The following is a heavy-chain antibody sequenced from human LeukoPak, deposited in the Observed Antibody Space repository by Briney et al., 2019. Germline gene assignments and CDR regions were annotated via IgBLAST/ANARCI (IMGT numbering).Heavy chain of an antibody. CDR3: ARGAYCSGSCPGAFDI. CDR2: IWYDGSNK. V-gene: IGHV3-33*01. Sequence: PGGSLRLSCAASGFTFSTYAMYWVRQAPGKGLEGVSIIWYDGSNKFYADSVKGRFTISRDNSKNTLYLQMNSLRAEDTAVYYCARGAYCSGSCPGAFDIWGQGTMVTVSS. J-gene: IGHJ3*02. CDR1: GFTFSTYA. D-gene: IGHD2-15*01.